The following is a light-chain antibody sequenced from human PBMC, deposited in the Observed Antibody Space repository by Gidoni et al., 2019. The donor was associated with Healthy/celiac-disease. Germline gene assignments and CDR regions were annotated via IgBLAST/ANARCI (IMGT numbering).Light chain of an antibody. CDR3: QQSYSTPYT. CDR1: QSISSY. CDR2: AAS. V-gene: IGKV1-39*01. Sequence: DITMTQSPSSLSASVGDRVTITSRASQSISSYLNWYQQKPGKAPKLLIYAASSLQSGVPSRFSGSGSGTDFTLTISSLQPEDFATYYCQQSYSTPYTFGQGTKLEIK. J-gene: IGKJ2*01.